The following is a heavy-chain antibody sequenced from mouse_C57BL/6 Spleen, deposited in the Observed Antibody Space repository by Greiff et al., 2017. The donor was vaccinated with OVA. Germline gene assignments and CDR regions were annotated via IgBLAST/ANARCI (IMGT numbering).Heavy chain of an antibody. CDR3: ARSDYGSSYTFAY. J-gene: IGHJ3*01. Sequence: EVKLVESGGGLVKPGGSLKLSCAASGFTFSDYGMHWVRQAPEKGLEWVAYISSGSSTIYYADTVKGRFTISRDNAKNTLFLQMTSLRSEDTAMYYCARSDYGSSYTFAYWGQGTLVTVSA. CDR1: GFTFSDYG. D-gene: IGHD1-1*01. V-gene: IGHV5-17*01. CDR2: ISSGSSTI.